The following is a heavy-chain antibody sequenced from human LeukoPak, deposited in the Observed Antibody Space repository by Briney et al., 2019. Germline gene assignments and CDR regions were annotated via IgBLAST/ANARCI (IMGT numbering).Heavy chain of an antibody. CDR1: GFTFSSHT. J-gene: IGHJ3*02. V-gene: IGHV3-30-3*01. CDR3: ARGSLAVAGTRKRSDAFDI. CDR2: VSNDGDNT. D-gene: IGHD6-19*01. Sequence: GGSLRLSCAASGFTFSSHTMHWVRQAPGKGLEWVAVVSNDGDNTYYADSVKGRFTISRDNSKSTLYLQMNSLRVEDTAVYYCARGSLAVAGTRKRSDAFDIWGQGTMVTVSS.